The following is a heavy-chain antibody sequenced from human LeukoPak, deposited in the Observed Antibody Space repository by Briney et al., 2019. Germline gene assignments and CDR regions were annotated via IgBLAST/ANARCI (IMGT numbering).Heavy chain of an antibody. J-gene: IGHJ4*02. V-gene: IGHV3-9*01. CDR2: ISWNIDNI. D-gene: IGHD4-17*01. CDR3: AKDYDYGFDY. Sequence: GRSLRLSCAASGFTFDDYAMHWVRQAPGKGLEWVSGISWNIDNIDYADSVRGRFTISRDNAKNSLYLQMNSLRAEDTALCYCAKDYDYGFDYWGQGTLVTVSS. CDR1: GFTFDDYA.